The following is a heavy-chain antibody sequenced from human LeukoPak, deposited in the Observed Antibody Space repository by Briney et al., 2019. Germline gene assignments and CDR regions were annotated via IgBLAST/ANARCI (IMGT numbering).Heavy chain of an antibody. CDR1: GYTFTSYG. V-gene: IGHV1-18*01. CDR2: ISAYNGNT. Sequence: ASVKVSCKASGYTFTSYGISWVRQAPGQGLEWMGRISAYNGNTNYAQKLQGRVTMTTDTSTSTAYMELRSLRSDDTAVYYCARAMVRGVSLFYYYYGMDVWGQGTTVTVSS. D-gene: IGHD3-10*01. CDR3: ARAMVRGVSLFYYYYGMDV. J-gene: IGHJ6*02.